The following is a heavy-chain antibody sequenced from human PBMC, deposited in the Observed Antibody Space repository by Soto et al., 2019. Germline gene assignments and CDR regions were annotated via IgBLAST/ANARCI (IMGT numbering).Heavy chain of an antibody. Sequence: GASVKVSCKASGYTFTSYAMHWVRQAPGQRLEWMGWINAGNGNTKYSQKFQGRVTITRDTSASTAYMELSSLRSEDTAVYYCARDRAYCSGGSCYRWFDPWGQGTLVTVSS. CDR3: ARDRAYCSGGSCYRWFDP. CDR1: GYTFTSYA. D-gene: IGHD2-15*01. J-gene: IGHJ5*02. V-gene: IGHV1-3*01. CDR2: INAGNGNT.